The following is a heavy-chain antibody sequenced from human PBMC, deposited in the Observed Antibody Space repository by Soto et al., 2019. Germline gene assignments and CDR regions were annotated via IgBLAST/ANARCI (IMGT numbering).Heavy chain of an antibody. V-gene: IGHV4-30-4*01. Sequence: SETLSLTCTVSGGSISSGDYYWSWIRQPPGKGLEWIGYIYYSGSTYYNPSLKSRVTISVDTSKNQFSLKLSSVTAADTDLYYCARGRDLDPWSQGTLVTVSS. CDR1: GGSISSGDYY. CDR2: IYYSGST. J-gene: IGHJ5*02. CDR3: ARGRDLDP.